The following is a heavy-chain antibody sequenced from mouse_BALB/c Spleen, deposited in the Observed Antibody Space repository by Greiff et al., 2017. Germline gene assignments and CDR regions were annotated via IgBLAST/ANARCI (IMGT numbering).Heavy chain of an antibody. CDR2: IDPSDSYT. CDR3: TRRGTTVASFDY. Sequence: QVQLKESGPELVKPGASVKMSCKASGYTFTSYWMHWVKQRPGQGLEWIGVIDPSDSYTSYNQKFKGKATLTVDTSSSTAYMQLSSLTSEDSAVYYCTRRGTTVASFDYWGQGTTLTVSS. D-gene: IGHD1-1*01. V-gene: IGHV1S127*01. CDR1: GYTFTSYW. J-gene: IGHJ2*01.